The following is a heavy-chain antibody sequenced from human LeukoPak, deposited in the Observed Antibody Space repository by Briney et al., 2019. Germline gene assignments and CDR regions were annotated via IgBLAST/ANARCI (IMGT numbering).Heavy chain of an antibody. D-gene: IGHD3-10*01. V-gene: IGHV1-2*02. CDR3: ARPEGSYYYGPGVWFDP. CDR2: ISPKSGVT. J-gene: IGHJ5*02. CDR1: GYIFTGYY. Sequence: ASVKVSCKASGYIFTGYYMHWVRQAPGQGLEWMGWISPKSGVTNYAQKFQGRVTLTSDTSISTAYMELSRLTSDDTAVYYCARPEGSYYYGPGVWFDPWGQGTLVTVSS.